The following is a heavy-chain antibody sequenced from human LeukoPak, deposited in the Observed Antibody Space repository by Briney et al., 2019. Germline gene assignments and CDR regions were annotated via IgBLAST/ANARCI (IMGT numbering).Heavy chain of an antibody. CDR1: GFTFSSYS. J-gene: IGHJ4*02. Sequence: GGSLRLSCAASGFTFSSYSMNWVRQAPGKGLEWVSYISSSSSTIYYADPVKGRFTISRDNSKNTLYLQMNSLRAEDTAVYYCAKDLRRFYYDSSGYPDYWGQGTLVTVSS. V-gene: IGHV3-48*01. D-gene: IGHD3-22*01. CDR3: AKDLRRFYYDSSGYPDY. CDR2: ISSSSSTI.